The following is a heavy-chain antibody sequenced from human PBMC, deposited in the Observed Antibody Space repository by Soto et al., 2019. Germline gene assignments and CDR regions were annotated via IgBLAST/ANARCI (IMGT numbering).Heavy chain of an antibody. D-gene: IGHD3-16*01. J-gene: IGHJ4*02. V-gene: IGHV1-2*06. CDR2: INPKSGDT. Sequence: QVQLVQSGAEVKKPGASVKVSCQASGYTFTAYYLYWVRQAPGQGLEWVGRINPKSGDTNYARKFQGRVTMTRDTSISTTYMELSSLRSDDTAFYYCATLKQAPGGIDSWGQGTLVTVSS. CDR3: ATLKQAPGGIDS. CDR1: GYTFTAYY.